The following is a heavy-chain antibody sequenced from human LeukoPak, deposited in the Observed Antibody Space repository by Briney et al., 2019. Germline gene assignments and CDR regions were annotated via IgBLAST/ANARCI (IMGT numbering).Heavy chain of an antibody. CDR2: IYYSGST. CDR1: GGSISSSSYY. D-gene: IGHD5-12*01. Sequence: SETLSLTCTVSGGSISSSSYYWSWIRQPPGKGLEWIGSIYYSGSTYYNPSLKSRVTISGDTSKNQFSLHLNSVTPEDTAVYYCARGLREDGGACDIWGQGTLVIVSS. CDR3: ARGLREDGGACDI. V-gene: IGHV4-39*07. J-gene: IGHJ3*02.